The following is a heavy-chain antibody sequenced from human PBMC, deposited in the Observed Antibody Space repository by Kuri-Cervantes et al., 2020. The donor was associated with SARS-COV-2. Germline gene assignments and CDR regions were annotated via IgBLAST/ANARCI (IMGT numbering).Heavy chain of an antibody. Sequence: ASVKVSCKVSGYTLTELSMHWVRQAPGKGLEWMGGFDPEDGETIYAQKFQGRVTMTEDTSTDTAYMELSSLRSEDTAVYYCARHIRVLTTIHLDYWGQGTLVTVSS. J-gene: IGHJ4*02. D-gene: IGHD4-17*01. V-gene: IGHV1-24*01. CDR1: GYTLTELS. CDR2: FDPEDGET. CDR3: ARHIRVLTTIHLDY.